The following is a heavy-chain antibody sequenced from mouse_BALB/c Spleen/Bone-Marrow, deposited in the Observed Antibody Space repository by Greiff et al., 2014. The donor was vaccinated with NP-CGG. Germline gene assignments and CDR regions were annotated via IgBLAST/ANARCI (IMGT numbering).Heavy chain of an antibody. CDR1: GYTFTSYW. J-gene: IGHJ1*01. Sequence: QVQLKDSGAELARPGASVKLSCKASGYTFTSYWMQWVKQRPGQGLEWIGAIYPGDGDTRYTQKFKGKATLTADKSSSTAYMQLSSLASEDSAVYYCARYYYGSSYEYFDVWGAGTTVTVSS. V-gene: IGHV1-87*01. CDR2: IYPGDGDT. CDR3: ARYYYGSSYEYFDV. D-gene: IGHD1-1*01.